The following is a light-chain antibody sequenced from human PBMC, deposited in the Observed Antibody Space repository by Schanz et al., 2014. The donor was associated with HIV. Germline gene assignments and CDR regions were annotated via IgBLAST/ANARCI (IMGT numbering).Light chain of an antibody. V-gene: IGKV1-39*01. Sequence: DIQLTQSPSSLSASVGDRVIITCRASQTIATYLNWYQQKPGKAPDLLIYGTSSLRSGVPSRFSGSGSGTDFTLTISSLQPEDFATYYCQQYNSYQFGQGTKVEIK. CDR2: GTS. CDR3: QQYNSYQ. J-gene: IGKJ1*01. CDR1: QTIATY.